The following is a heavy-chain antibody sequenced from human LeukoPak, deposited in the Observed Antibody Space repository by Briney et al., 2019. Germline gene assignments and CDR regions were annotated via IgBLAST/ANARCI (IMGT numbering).Heavy chain of an antibody. D-gene: IGHD1-26*01. Sequence: GGSLRLSCAASEFDFSSHAMTWVRQAPGKGPEWVSAINGSGGDTYYADSVKGRFTISRDNSKNTLYLQMNSLRAEDTAVYYCAKKGATTGDFDYWGQGTLVTVSS. CDR3: AKKGATTGDFDY. V-gene: IGHV3-23*01. J-gene: IGHJ4*02. CDR1: EFDFSSHA. CDR2: INGSGGDT.